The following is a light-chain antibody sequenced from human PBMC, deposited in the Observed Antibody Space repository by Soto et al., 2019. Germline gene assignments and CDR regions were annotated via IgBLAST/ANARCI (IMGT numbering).Light chain of an antibody. J-gene: IGLJ2*01. Sequence: QSALTQPPSASGSPGQSVTISCTGTSSDIGGFNFVSWYHQHPGKAPKLMIYEVSKRPSGVPDRFSGSKSANTASLTVSGLQTEDEADYYCASYAGSDNVIFGGGTKLTVL. CDR1: SSDIGGFNF. CDR3: ASYAGSDNVI. V-gene: IGLV2-8*01. CDR2: EVS.